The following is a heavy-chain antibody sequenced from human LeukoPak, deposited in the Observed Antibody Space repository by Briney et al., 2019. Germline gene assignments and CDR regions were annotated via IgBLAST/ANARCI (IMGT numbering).Heavy chain of an antibody. CDR3: ARSHMATITVPFDY. CDR2: ISSSSSYI. Sequence: GGSLRLSCAASGFTFSSYSMNWVREAPGKGLEWVSSISSSSSYIYYADSVKGRFTISRDNAKNSLYLQMNSLRAEDTAVYYCARSHMATITVPFDYWGQGTLVTVSS. D-gene: IGHD5-24*01. V-gene: IGHV3-21*01. CDR1: GFTFSSYS. J-gene: IGHJ4*02.